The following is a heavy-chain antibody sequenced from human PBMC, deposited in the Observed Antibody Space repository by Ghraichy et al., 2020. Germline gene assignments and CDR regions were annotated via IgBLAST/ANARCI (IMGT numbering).Heavy chain of an antibody. CDR2: INHSGST. D-gene: IGHD6-13*01. Sequence: SETLSLTCAVYGGSFSGYYWSWIRQTPGKGLEWIGEINHSGSTNYNPSLKSRVTISKDTSKNQFSLKLSSVTAADTAVYYCARWQQQLVRSWFDPWGQGTLVTVSS. J-gene: IGHJ5*02. CDR1: GGSFSGYY. CDR3: ARWQQQLVRSWFDP. V-gene: IGHV4-34*01.